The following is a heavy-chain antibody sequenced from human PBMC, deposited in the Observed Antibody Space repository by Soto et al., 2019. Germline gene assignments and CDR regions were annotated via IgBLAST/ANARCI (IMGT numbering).Heavy chain of an antibody. J-gene: IGHJ5*02. D-gene: IGHD6-13*01. CDR2: IIPIFGTA. Sequence: SVKVSCKGSGYAITAYYIHWVRQAPGQRLEWMGGIIPIFGTANYAQKFQGRVTITADESTSTAYRELSSQRSEDTAVYYCARDYGLTLAAAGTRWLDPWGQGTLVTVSS. CDR1: GYAITAYY. V-gene: IGHV1-69*13. CDR3: ARDYGLTLAAAGTRWLDP.